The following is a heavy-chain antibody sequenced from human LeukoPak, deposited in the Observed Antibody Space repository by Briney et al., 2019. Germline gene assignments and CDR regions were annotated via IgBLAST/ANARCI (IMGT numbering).Heavy chain of an antibody. Sequence: LSGGSLRLSCAASGFTFSSYGMHWVRQAPGKGLEWVAVISYDGSNKYYADSVKGRFTISRDNSKNTLYLQMNSLRAEDTAVYYCAKDISIAAAGTEYFQHWGQGTLVTVSS. CDR1: GFTFSSYG. J-gene: IGHJ1*01. D-gene: IGHD6-13*01. CDR3: AKDISIAAAGTEYFQH. CDR2: ISYDGSNK. V-gene: IGHV3-30*18.